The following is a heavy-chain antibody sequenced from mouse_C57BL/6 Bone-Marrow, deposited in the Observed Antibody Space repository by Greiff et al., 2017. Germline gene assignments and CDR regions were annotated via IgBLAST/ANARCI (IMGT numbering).Heavy chain of an antibody. Sequence: EVQLVESGGGFVQPGGSLKLSCAASGFTFSDYYMSWVRQTPEKRLEWVAYISNGGGSTYYPDTVKGRFTISRDNAKNTLYLQMSRLKSEDTAMYYCARRDGGFAYWGQGTLVTVSA. CDR2: ISNGGGST. CDR1: GFTFSDYY. D-gene: IGHD1-1*01. CDR3: ARRDGGFAY. V-gene: IGHV5-12*01. J-gene: IGHJ3*01.